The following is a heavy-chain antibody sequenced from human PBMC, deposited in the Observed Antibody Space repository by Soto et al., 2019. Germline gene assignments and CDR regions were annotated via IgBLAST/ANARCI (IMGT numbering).Heavy chain of an antibody. CDR1: GFTFSNYA. CDR2: VGGGADI. V-gene: IGHV3-23*01. CDR3: AKDSVSYNGIYDAFDI. J-gene: IGHJ3*02. D-gene: IGHD3-3*02. Sequence: VQLLESGGGLVQPGGSLRLSCEDSGFTFSNYAMSWVRQAPGERPEWVSTVGGGADIFYANSVKGRFTISRDDSSNTLYLRMDNLRVEDTAIYFGAKDSVSYNGIYDAFDIWGQGTVVTVSS.